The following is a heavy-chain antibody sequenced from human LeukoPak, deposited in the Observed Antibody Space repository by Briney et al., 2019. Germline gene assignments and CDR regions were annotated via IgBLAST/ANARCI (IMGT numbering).Heavy chain of an antibody. J-gene: IGHJ4*02. CDR1: GFIFSNYW. Sequence: GGSLRLSCAASGFIFSNYWMHWVRHAPGKGLVWVSRINSDGSSTSYADSVKGRFTVSRDNAKNTLYVQMNSLRAEDTAVYYCAKSSRAATDSFDYWGQGTLVTVSS. CDR3: AKSSRAATDSFDY. V-gene: IGHV3-74*01. D-gene: IGHD2-21*01. CDR2: INSDGSST.